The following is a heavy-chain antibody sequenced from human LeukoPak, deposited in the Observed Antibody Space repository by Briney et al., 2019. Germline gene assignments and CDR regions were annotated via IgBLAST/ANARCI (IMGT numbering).Heavy chain of an antibody. CDR3: ARVFRIHYYGSGSYYYYYYMDV. D-gene: IGHD3-10*01. V-gene: IGHV1-8*01. Sequence: ASVKVSCKASGYTFTSYDINWVRQATGQGLEWMGWMNPNSGNTGYAQKFQGRVTMTRNTSISTAYMELSSLRSEDTAVYYCARVFRIHYYGSGSYYYYYYMDVWGKGTTVTVSS. CDR1: GYTFTSYD. CDR2: MNPNSGNT. J-gene: IGHJ6*03.